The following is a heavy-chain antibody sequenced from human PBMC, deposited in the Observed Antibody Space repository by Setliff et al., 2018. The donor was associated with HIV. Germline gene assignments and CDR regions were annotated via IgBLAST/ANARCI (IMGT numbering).Heavy chain of an antibody. D-gene: IGHD3-3*01. CDR2: IRYDESIK. CDR1: GFTFSTYG. CDR3: ARDRVNEGVPFDI. Sequence: LRLSCAASGFTFSTYGMHWVRQAPGKGLEWVAFIRYDESIKHYADSVKGRFTISRDNAKNSLYLQMNSLRVDDTAVYYCARDRVNEGVPFDIWGRGTMVTVSS. V-gene: IGHV3-30*02. J-gene: IGHJ3*02.